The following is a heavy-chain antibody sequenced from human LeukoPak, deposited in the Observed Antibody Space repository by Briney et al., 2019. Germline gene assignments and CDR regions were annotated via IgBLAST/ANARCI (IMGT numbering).Heavy chain of an antibody. D-gene: IGHD2-2*01. J-gene: IGHJ3*02. CDR1: GGSISSYY. Sequence: SETLSLTCTASGGSISSYYWSWIRQPAGKGLEWIGRIYTSGSTNYNPSLKSRVTMSVDTSKNQFSLKLSSVTAADTAVYYCAGIRTDIVVVPAAILAFDIWGQGTMVTVSS. CDR2: IYTSGST. V-gene: IGHV4-4*07. CDR3: AGIRTDIVVVPAAILAFDI.